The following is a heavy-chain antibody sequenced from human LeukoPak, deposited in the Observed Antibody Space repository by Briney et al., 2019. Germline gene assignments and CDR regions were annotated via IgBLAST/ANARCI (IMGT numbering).Heavy chain of an antibody. J-gene: IGHJ6*02. CDR3: ARDKVKCYGSGSYYTNYYYGMDV. D-gene: IGHD3-10*01. V-gene: IGHV1-2*02. CDR2: INPNSGGT. CDR1: GYTFTGYY. Sequence: ASVKVSCKASGYTFTGYYMHWVRQAPGQGLEWMGWINPNSGGTNYAQKFQGRVTMTRDTSISTAYMELSRLRSDDTAVYYCARDKVKCYGSGSYYTNYYYGMDVWGQGTTVTVSS.